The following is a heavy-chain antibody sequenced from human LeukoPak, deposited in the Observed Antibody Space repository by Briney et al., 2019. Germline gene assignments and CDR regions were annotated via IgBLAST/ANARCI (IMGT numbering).Heavy chain of an antibody. CDR1: GFIFSDYW. CDR3: TTDLSAWDWNPLDPNWFDP. J-gene: IGHJ5*02. D-gene: IGHD1-1*01. CDR2: IKPDDTEK. V-gene: IGHV3-7*03. Sequence: PGGSLRLSCVASGFIFSDYWMTWVRQSPGEGLEWVANIKPDDTEKYYVDSVKGRFTISRDNSKNTLYLQMNSLKTEDTAVYYCTTDLSAWDWNPLDPNWFDPWGQGTLVTVSS.